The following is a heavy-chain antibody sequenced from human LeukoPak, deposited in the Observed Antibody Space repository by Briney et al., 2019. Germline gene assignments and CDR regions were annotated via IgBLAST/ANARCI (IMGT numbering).Heavy chain of an antibody. Sequence: QSGGTLRLSCAASGFTFSSYGMSWVRQAPGKGLEWVSAISGSGGSTYYADSVKGRFTISRDNSKNTLYLQMNSLRAEDTAVYYCANSFHRVRGVMGANFDYWGQGTLVTVSS. CDR1: GFTFSSYG. CDR3: ANSFHRVRGVMGANFDY. CDR2: ISGSGGST. V-gene: IGHV3-23*01. D-gene: IGHD3-10*01. J-gene: IGHJ4*02.